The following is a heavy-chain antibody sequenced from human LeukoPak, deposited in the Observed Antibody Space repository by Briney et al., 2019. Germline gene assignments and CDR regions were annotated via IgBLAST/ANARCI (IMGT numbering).Heavy chain of an antibody. J-gene: IGHJ4*02. CDR3: AKDSYGSGSYAPGVDY. CDR1: GFTFSSYG. V-gene: IGHV3-30*18. D-gene: IGHD3-10*01. Sequence: GGSLKLSCAASGFTFSSYGMHWVRQAPGKGLEWVAVISYDGSNKYYADSVKGRFTISRDNSKNTLYLQMNSLRAEDTAVYYCAKDSYGSGSYAPGVDYWGQGTLVTVSS. CDR2: ISYDGSNK.